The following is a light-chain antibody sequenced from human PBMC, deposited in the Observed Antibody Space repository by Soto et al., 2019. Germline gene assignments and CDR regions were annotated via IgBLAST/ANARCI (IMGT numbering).Light chain of an antibody. CDR3: QQSDAMPYT. Sequence: DIQMTQSPSSLSAFVGDRVSLTCRASRSIRTYLTWYQQKPGTAPTLLIYGASTLYDGVPSRFSGTGSGTEFTLTISGLQAEDFATYYCQQSDAMPYTFGQRTKLEIK. CDR1: RSIRTY. J-gene: IGKJ2*01. CDR2: GAS. V-gene: IGKV1-39*01.